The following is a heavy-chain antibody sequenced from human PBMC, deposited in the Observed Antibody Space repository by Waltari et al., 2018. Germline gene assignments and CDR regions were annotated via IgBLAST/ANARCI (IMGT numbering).Heavy chain of an antibody. CDR1: GYTLHNYE. V-gene: IGHV1-8*02. D-gene: IGHD3-3*01. CDR2: VNPNSGTT. CDR3: ARGRDVFANFDYNWFDP. Sequence: QVQLVQTGADVLRPGAAVKVSCQADGYTLHNYESNWLRQAAGQVLECMRWVNPNSGTTAYAQKFQGRISLTGDTFTRIAYMELSNLRSDDTAVFYCARGRDVFANFDYNWFDPWGQGTLVTVSS. J-gene: IGHJ5*02.